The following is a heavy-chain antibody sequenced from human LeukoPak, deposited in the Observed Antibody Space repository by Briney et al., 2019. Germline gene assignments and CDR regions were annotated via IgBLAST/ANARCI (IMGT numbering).Heavy chain of an antibody. CDR1: GFTLSSYS. V-gene: IGHV3-21*01. CDR2: ISSSSSYI. CDR3: ARDPPGINGDDY. J-gene: IGHJ4*02. D-gene: IGHD3-10*01. Sequence: GGSLRLSCAASGFTLSSYSMNWVRQAPGKGLEWVSSISSSSSYIYYADSVKGRFTISRDNAKNSLYLQMNSLRAEDTAVYYCARDPPGINGDDYWGQGTLVTVSS.